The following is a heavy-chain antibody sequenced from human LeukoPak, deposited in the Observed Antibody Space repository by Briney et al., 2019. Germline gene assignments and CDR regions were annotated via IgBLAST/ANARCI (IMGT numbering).Heavy chain of an antibody. D-gene: IGHD3-10*01. V-gene: IGHV4-39*07. Sequence: KASETLSLTCTVSGVSISSSSYYWGWIRQPPGKGLEWIGSIYYSGSTYYNPSLKSLVTISVDTSKNQFSLKLSSVTAADTAVYYCARDWALMVRGIDYWGQGTLVTVSS. CDR3: ARDWALMVRGIDY. CDR1: GVSISSSSYY. CDR2: IYYSGST. J-gene: IGHJ4*02.